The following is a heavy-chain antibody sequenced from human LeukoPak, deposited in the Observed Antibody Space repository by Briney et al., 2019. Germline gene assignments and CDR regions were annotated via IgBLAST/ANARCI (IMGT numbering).Heavy chain of an antibody. J-gene: IGHJ4*02. CDR2: ISGSGGST. CDR3: AKDMYGVEHPTYYEDY. D-gene: IGHD3-3*01. Sequence: GGSLRLSCAASGFTFSSYAMSWVRQAPGKGLEWVSAISGSGGSTYYADSVKGRFTISRDNSKNTLYLQMNSLRAEDTAVYYCAKDMYGVEHPTYYEDYWGQGTLVTVSS. CDR1: GFTFSSYA. V-gene: IGHV3-23*01.